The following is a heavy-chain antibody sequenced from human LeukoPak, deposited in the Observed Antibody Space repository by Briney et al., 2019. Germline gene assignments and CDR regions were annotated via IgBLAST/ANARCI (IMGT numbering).Heavy chain of an antibody. V-gene: IGHV3-21*01. J-gene: IGHJ4*02. CDR1: RFTFSSYS. D-gene: IGHD2-2*01. CDR3: ARDLTSSPPFDY. Sequence: KSGGSLRLSCAASRFTFSSYSMNWVRQAPGKGLEWVSSISSSSDYMSYADSVKGRFIISRDNAKNSLYLQMNSLRAEDTAVYYCARDLTSSPPFDYWGRGTLVTVSS. CDR2: ISSSSDYM.